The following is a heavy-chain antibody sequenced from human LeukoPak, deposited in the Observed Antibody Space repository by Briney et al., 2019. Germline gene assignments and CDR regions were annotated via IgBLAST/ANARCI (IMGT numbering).Heavy chain of an antibody. V-gene: IGHV3-23*01. Sequence: GGSLRLSCAGSGFTFSSYAMSWVRQAPGKGLERVSAISDTGATTYDADSVKGRFTISRDNSRSTLYLQMNSLRAEDTALYYCAKDTSIGRYCTNGVCSPFDYWGQGTLVTVSS. CDR3: AKDTSIGRYCTNGVCSPFDY. J-gene: IGHJ4*02. D-gene: IGHD2-8*01. CDR2: ISDTGATT. CDR1: GFTFSSYA.